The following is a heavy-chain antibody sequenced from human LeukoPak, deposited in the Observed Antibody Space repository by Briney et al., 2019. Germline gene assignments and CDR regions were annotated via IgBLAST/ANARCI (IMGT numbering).Heavy chain of an antibody. CDR3: AKDQGYDYVWGSYRYIGGDY. CDR1: GFTFSSYA. CDR2: ISGSGGST. V-gene: IGHV3-23*01. J-gene: IGHJ4*02. Sequence: GGSLRLSCAASGFTFSSYAMSWVRQAPGRGLEWVSGISGSGGSTYYADSVKGRFTISRDNSKNTLYLQMNSLRAEDTAVYYCAKDQGYDYVWGSYRYIGGDYWGQGTLVTVSS. D-gene: IGHD3-16*02.